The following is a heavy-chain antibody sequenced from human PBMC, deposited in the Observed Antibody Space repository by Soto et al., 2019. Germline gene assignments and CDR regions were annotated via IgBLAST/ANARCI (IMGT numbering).Heavy chain of an antibody. CDR1: GVTFSNYN. CDR2: IRSRSIDM. J-gene: IGHJ3*02. Sequence: EVQLVESGGGLVKPGESLRLSCAASGVTFSNYNINWVRQAPWNGLEWVSSIRSRSIDMYYADSVKGRFTISRDDATNSLSLQMNGLRADATAVYFCVIEADPAKAFDIGGQGTMATVSS. CDR3: VIEADPAKAFDI. V-gene: IGHV3-21*01.